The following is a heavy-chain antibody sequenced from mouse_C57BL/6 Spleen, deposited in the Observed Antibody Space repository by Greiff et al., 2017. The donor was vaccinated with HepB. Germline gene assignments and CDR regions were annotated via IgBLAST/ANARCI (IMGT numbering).Heavy chain of an antibody. V-gene: IGHV3-6*01. CDR2: ISYDGSN. Sequence: VQLKESGPGLVKPSQSLSLTCSVTGYSITSGYYWNWIRQFPGNKLEWMGYISYDGSNNYNPSLKNRISITRDTSKNQFFLKLNSVTTEDTATYYCARYYGSSDYFDYWGQGTTLTVSS. J-gene: IGHJ2*01. CDR1: GYSITSGYY. CDR3: ARYYGSSDYFDY. D-gene: IGHD1-1*01.